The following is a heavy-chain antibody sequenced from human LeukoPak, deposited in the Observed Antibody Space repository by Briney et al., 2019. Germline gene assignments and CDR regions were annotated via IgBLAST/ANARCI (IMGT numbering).Heavy chain of an antibody. CDR2: INPNSGGT. J-gene: IGHJ4*02. V-gene: IGHV1-2*02. CDR1: GYTFTGYY. CDR3: ARDRTRTGYSSGWYHDY. Sequence: GASVKVSCKASGYTFTGYYMHWVRQAPGQGLEWMGWINPNSGGTNYAQKFQGRVTMTRDTSISTAYMELSRLRPDDTAVYYCARDRTRTGYSSGWYHDYWGQGTLVTVSS. D-gene: IGHD6-19*01.